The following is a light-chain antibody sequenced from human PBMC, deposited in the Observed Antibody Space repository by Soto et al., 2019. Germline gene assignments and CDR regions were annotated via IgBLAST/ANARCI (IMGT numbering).Light chain of an antibody. CDR2: EVS. CDR3: SSYTSSSTYV. V-gene: IGLV2-14*01. Sequence: QSVLTQPASESGSPGQSITISCTGTSSDVGGYNYVSWYQQHPGKAPKLMIYEVSNRPSGVSNRFSGSKSGNTAPLTISGLQVEDEADYYCSSYTSSSTYVFGTGTKVTVL. CDR1: SSDVGGYNY. J-gene: IGLJ1*01.